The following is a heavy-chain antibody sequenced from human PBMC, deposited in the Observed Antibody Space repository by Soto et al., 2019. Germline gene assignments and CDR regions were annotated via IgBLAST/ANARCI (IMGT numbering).Heavy chain of an antibody. CDR3: ARTIAADGTSP. V-gene: IGHV4-39*01. CDR2: IYYSGST. Sequence: QLLESGPGLVKPSETLSLTCTVSGGSISSSSYYWGWIRQPPGKGLEWIGSIYYSGSTYYNPSLKSRVTISVDTSKNQFSLKLSSVTAADTAVYYCARTIAADGTSPWGQGTLVTVSS. J-gene: IGHJ5*02. CDR1: GGSISSSSYY. D-gene: IGHD6-13*01.